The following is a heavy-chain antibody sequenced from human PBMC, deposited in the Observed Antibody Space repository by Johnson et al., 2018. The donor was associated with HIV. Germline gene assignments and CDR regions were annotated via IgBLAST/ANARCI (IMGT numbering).Heavy chain of an antibody. V-gene: IGHV3-48*03. CDR3: ARLGDRGRGAFDI. CDR2: ISSSGSTI. Sequence: EVQVVESGGLMVQPGGSLRLSCAASGFSFGDYAMHWVRQVTGKGLEWVSLISSSGSTIYYADSVKGRFTISRDNAKNSLYLQMTSLRAEDTAVYYCARLGDRGRGAFDIWGQGTMVTVSS. D-gene: IGHD3-10*01. CDR1: GFSFGDYA. J-gene: IGHJ3*02.